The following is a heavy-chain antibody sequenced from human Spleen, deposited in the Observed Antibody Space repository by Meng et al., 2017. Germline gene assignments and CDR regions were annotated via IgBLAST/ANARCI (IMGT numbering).Heavy chain of an antibody. CDR2: ISYDGNNI. V-gene: IGHV3-30*01. D-gene: IGHD2-2*01. J-gene: IGHJ6*02. Sequence: GESLKISCEDSGFTFSRHAMHWVRQAPGKGLEWVAVISYDGNNIYYADSVKGRFTISRDRSKNTVYLQMDSLRAEDTAVYYCARAILSTSCYYCYYHGMDVWGQGTTVTVSS. CDR3: ARAILSTSCYYCYYHGMDV. CDR1: GFTFSRHA.